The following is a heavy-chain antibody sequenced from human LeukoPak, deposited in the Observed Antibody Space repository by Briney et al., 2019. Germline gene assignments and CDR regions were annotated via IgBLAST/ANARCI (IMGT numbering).Heavy chain of an antibody. CDR3: ARDYVWGSYRYTSY. CDR1: GFTFSSYA. J-gene: IGHJ4*02. D-gene: IGHD3-16*02. Sequence: GSLRLSCAASGFTFSSYAMSWVRQAPGKRLEWVSAISGSGGSTYYADSVKGRFTISRDNSKNTLYLQMNSLRAEDTAVYYCARDYVWGSYRYTSYWGQGTLVTVSS. V-gene: IGHV3-23*01. CDR2: ISGSGGST.